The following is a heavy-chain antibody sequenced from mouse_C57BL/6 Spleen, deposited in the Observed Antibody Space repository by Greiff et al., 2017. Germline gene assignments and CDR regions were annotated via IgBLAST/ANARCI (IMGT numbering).Heavy chain of an antibody. J-gene: IGHJ2*01. CDR2: ISSGSSTI. V-gene: IGHV5-17*01. CDR3: ARDGRSLYYFDY. Sequence: EVKLMESGGGLVKPGGSLKLSCAASGFTFSDYGMHWVRQAPEKGLEWVAYISSGSSTIYYADTVKGRFTISRDNAKNTLFLQMTSLRSEDTAMYYCARDGRSLYYFDYWGQGTTLTVSS. CDR1: GFTFSDYG. D-gene: IGHD1-1*01.